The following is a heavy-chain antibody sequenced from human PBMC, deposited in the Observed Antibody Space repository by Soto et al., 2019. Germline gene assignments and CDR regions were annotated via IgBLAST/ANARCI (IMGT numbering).Heavy chain of an antibody. CDR2: MSYDGSNK. Sequence: QVQLVESGGGVVQPGRSLRLSCAASGFTFSSYAMHWVRQAPGKGLEWVAVMSYDGSNKYYADSVKGRFTISRDNSKNTMYMPMNSLRAEDTAVYYCAKELVYSSSSGYYYGMDVWGQGTTVTVSS. CDR1: GFTFSSYA. J-gene: IGHJ6*02. CDR3: AKELVYSSSSGYYYGMDV. V-gene: IGHV3-30-3*01. D-gene: IGHD6-6*01.